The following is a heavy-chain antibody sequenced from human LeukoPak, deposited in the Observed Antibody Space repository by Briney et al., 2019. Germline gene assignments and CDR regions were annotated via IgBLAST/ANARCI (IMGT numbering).Heavy chain of an antibody. J-gene: IGHJ4*02. V-gene: IGHV3-23*01. CDR3: AKETYYDFWSAMGGVDY. Sequence: GGSLRLSCAASGFTFSSYAMSWVRQAPGKGLEWVSAISGSGGSTYYADSVKGRFTISRDNSKNTLYLQMNSLRAEDTAVYYCAKETYYDFWSAMGGVDYWGQGTLVTVSS. D-gene: IGHD3-3*01. CDR2: ISGSGGST. CDR1: GFTFSSYA.